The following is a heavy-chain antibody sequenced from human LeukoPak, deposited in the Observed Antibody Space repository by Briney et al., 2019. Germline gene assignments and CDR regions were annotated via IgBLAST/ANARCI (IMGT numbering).Heavy chain of an antibody. D-gene: IGHD6-13*01. V-gene: IGHV4-34*01. CDR2: INHSGST. Sequence: GSLRLSCAASGFTFSSYAMSWVRQPPGKGLEWIGEINHSGSTNYNPSLKSRVTISVDTSKNQFSLKLSSVTAADTAVYYCAREPRIRIAAAGGFDYWGQGTLVTVSS. CDR1: GFTFSSYA. CDR3: AREPRIRIAAAGGFDY. J-gene: IGHJ4*02.